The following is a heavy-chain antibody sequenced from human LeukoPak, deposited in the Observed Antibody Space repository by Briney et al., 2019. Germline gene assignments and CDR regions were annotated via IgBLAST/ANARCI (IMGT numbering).Heavy chain of an antibody. Sequence: GGSLRLSCAASGFTFVNYAMSWVRQAPGKGLEWVSAVVGNGGTTFYADSVKGRFTISRDNSKNTVYLQINSLRGEDTAVYYCAKARLSTGWAYNDYWGQGALVTVYS. J-gene: IGHJ4*02. D-gene: IGHD6-19*01. CDR2: VVGNGGTT. V-gene: IGHV3-23*01. CDR3: AKARLSTGWAYNDY. CDR1: GFTFVNYA.